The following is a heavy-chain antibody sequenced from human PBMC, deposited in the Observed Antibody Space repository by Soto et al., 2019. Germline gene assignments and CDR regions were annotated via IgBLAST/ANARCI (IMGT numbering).Heavy chain of an antibody. CDR3: ARDDIAVAGISTYYYYGMVV. CDR2: ISTSGSTI. Sequence: GGSLRLSCAASGFTFSDYYMSWIRQAPGKGLEWVSYISTSGSTIYYADSVKGRFTISRDSAKNSLYLQMNSLTAEDTAVYYCARDDIAVAGISTYYYYGMVVWGQGTTVTVSS. CDR1: GFTFSDYY. V-gene: IGHV3-11*01. J-gene: IGHJ6*02. D-gene: IGHD6-19*01.